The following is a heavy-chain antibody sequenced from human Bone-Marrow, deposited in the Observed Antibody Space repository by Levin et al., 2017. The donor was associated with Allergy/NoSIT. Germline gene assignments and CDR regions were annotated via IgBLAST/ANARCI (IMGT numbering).Heavy chain of an antibody. CDR2: ISYDGTDK. Sequence: QPGGSLRLSCATSGFTFRAFAMHWVRQAPGKGLEWVASISYDGTDKYYADSVRGRFTVSRDNSKTTLYLQMNSLRAEDSAVYYCTRTGVEVAGPFDYWGQGTLVTVSS. CDR1: GFTFRAFA. CDR3: TRTGVEVAGPFDY. D-gene: IGHD5-24*01. J-gene: IGHJ4*02. V-gene: IGHV3-30-3*01.